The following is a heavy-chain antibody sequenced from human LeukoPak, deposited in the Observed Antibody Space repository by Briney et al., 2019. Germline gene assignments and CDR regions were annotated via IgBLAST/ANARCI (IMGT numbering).Heavy chain of an antibody. CDR3: AIDKIVGIAVAGTFFDY. D-gene: IGHD6-19*01. V-gene: IGHV1-69*13. CDR2: IIPIFGTA. Sequence: SVKVSCKASGGTFSSYAISWVRQAPGQGLEWMGGIIPIFGTANYAQKFQGRVTITADESTSTAYMELSSLRSEDTAVYYCAIDKIVGIAVAGTFFDYWGQGTLVTVSS. CDR1: GGTFSSYA. J-gene: IGHJ4*02.